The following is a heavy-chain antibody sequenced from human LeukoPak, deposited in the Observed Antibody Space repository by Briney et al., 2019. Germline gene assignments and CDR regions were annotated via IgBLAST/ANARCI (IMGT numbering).Heavy chain of an antibody. CDR1: GGSISRGDNH. D-gene: IGHD6-19*01. CDR3: ARRRAGRDWFDP. V-gene: IGHV4-39*01. CDR2: LVYGGRT. Sequence: SETLSLTCSVSGGSISRGDNHWGWIRQPPGKGLEWIGSLVYGGRTFYSPSLRRRVTMSVDTSNNQFSLKLNSVTAADTALYYCARRRAGRDWFDPWGQGTLVTVSS. J-gene: IGHJ5*02.